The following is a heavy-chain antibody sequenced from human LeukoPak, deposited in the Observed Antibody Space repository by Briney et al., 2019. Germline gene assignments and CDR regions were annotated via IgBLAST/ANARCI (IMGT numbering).Heavy chain of an antibody. CDR2: ISYDGSNK. CDR3: ARGASGRPNYFDY. J-gene: IGHJ4*02. D-gene: IGHD6-19*01. Sequence: GGSLRLSCAASGFTFSSYAMHWVRQAPGKGLEWVAVISYDGSNKYYADSVKGRFTISRDNSKNTLYLQMNSLRAEDTAVYYCARGASGRPNYFDYWGQGTLVTVSS. V-gene: IGHV3-30-3*01. CDR1: GFTFSSYA.